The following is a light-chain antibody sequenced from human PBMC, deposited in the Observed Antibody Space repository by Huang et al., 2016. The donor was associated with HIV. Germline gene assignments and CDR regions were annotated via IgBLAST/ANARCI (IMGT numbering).Light chain of an antibody. J-gene: IGKJ4*01. V-gene: IGKV3-11*01. CDR1: QSIGTY. CDR2: DVS. CDR3: QQRSKWPLT. Sequence: EIVLTQSPVTLSLSPGDRATLSCRASQSIGTYLAWYQQKSGQAPRLLIYDVSTRAAGVPARFIASGSETDFTLTIASLDPDDFAIYHCQQRSKWPLTFGGGTKVEMK.